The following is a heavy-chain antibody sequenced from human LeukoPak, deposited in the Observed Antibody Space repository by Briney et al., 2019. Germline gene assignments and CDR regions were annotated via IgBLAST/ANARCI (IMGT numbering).Heavy chain of an antibody. J-gene: IGHJ6*02. CDR1: GYTFTSYG. Sequence: ASVKVSCKASGYTFTSYGISWVRQAPGQGLEWMGWISAYNGNTNYAQKFQGRVTMTRNTSISTAYMELSSLRSEDTAVYYCARGGSSSWYPLYYYYYGMDVWGQGTTVTVSS. D-gene: IGHD6-13*01. CDR2: ISAYNGNT. V-gene: IGHV1-18*01. CDR3: ARGGSSSWYPLYYYYYGMDV.